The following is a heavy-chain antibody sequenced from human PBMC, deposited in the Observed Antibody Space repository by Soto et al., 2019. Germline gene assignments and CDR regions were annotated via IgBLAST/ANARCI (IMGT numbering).Heavy chain of an antibody. CDR2: IDPSDSYT. V-gene: IGHV5-10-1*01. D-gene: IGHD2-2*01. J-gene: IGHJ6*02. CDR1: GYSFTSYW. Sequence: GESLKISCKGSGYSFTSYWISWVRQMPGKGLEWMGRIDPSDSYTNSSPSFQGHVTISADKSISTAYLQWSSLKASDTAMYYCARRPRMDCSSTSCYSYYYYYGMDVWGQGTTVTVSS. CDR3: ARRPRMDCSSTSCYSYYYYYGMDV.